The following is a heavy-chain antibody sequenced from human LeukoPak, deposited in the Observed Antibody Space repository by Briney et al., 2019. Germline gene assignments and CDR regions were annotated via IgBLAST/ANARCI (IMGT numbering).Heavy chain of an antibody. V-gene: IGHV3-9*01. J-gene: IGHJ4*02. Sequence: GGSLRLSCAASGFTFDDYAMHWVRQAPGKGLEWVSGISWNSGSIGYADSVKGRFTISRDNAKNSLYLQMNSLRAEDAAVYYCARDGDTSGYSDWGQGTLVTVSS. CDR3: ARDGDTSGYSD. CDR1: GFTFDDYA. CDR2: ISWNSGSI. D-gene: IGHD3-22*01.